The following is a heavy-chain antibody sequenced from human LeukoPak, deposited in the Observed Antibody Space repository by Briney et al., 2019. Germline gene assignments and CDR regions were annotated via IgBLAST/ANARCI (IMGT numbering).Heavy chain of an antibody. Sequence: RASVKVSCKASGYTFTGHYMHWVRQAPGQGLEWMGWINPNSGGTNYAQKFQGRVTVTRDTSISTAYMELSRLRFDDTAVYYCASEYKYDASGANVFDIWGQGTMVTVSS. CDR1: GYTFTGHY. V-gene: IGHV1-2*02. CDR2: INPNSGGT. D-gene: IGHD3-22*01. J-gene: IGHJ3*02. CDR3: ASEYKYDASGANVFDI.